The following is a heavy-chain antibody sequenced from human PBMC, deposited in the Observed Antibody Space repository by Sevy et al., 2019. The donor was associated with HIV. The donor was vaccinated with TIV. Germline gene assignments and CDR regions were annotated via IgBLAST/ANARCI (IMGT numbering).Heavy chain of an antibody. Sequence: GGSLRLSCAASSGFTFSSYWMSWLRQAPGKGLEGVANIKEDGSVKYYVDSVRGRFSISRDNAKNLLYRQMNSLRGEDTAVYYCVRGTYYYDSSGDYHDVFELWGQGTLVTVSS. CDR3: VRGTYYYDSSGDYHDVFEL. D-gene: IGHD3-22*01. J-gene: IGHJ3*01. V-gene: IGHV3-7*01. CDR2: IKEDGSVK. CDR1: GFTFSSYW.